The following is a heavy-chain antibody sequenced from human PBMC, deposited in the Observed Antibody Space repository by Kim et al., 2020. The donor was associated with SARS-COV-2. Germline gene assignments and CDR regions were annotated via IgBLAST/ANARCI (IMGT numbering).Heavy chain of an antibody. CDR1: GGSISSSSYY. Sequence: SEILSLTCTVSGGSISSSSYYWGWIRQPPGKGLEWIGSIYYSGSTYDNPSLKSRVTISVDTSKNQFSLKLSSVTAADTAVYYCARQARRGHIVARHDWFDPWGQGTLVTVSS. V-gene: IGHV4-39*01. J-gene: IGHJ5*02. CDR3: ARQARRGHIVARHDWFDP. D-gene: IGHD2-15*01. CDR2: IYYSGST.